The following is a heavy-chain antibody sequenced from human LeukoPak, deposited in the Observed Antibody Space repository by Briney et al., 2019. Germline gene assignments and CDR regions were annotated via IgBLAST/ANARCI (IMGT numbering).Heavy chain of an antibody. CDR2: ISGSGGST. D-gene: IGHD3-22*01. Sequence: GGSLRLSCAVSGFTFSSYWMSWVRQAPGKGLEWVSAISGSGGSTYYADSVKGRFTISRDNSKNTLYLQMNSLRAEDTAVYYCARVDSDYYYDSSGYYRHWGQGTLVTVSS. V-gene: IGHV3-23*01. J-gene: IGHJ4*02. CDR1: GFTFSSYW. CDR3: ARVDSDYYYDSSGYYRH.